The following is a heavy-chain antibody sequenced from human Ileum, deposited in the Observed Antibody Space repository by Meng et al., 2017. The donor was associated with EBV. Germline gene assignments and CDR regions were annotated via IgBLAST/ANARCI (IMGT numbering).Heavy chain of an antibody. J-gene: IGHJ4*02. CDR2: INHSGST. D-gene: IGHD3-10*01. Sequence: QVQLQQGGAGLLKPSETLSLTCAVYGGSFIGYYGGWVRQPPGKGLEWIGEINHSGSTNYNPSLKSRVTISVDTSKNQFSLKLSSVTAADTAVYYCARGNKVSDRGFDYWGQGTLVTVSS. V-gene: IGHV4-34*01. CDR1: GGSFIGYY. CDR3: ARGNKVSDRGFDY.